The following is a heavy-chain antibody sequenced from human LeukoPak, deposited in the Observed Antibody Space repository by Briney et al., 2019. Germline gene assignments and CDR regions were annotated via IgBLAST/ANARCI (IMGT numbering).Heavy chain of an antibody. CDR2: ISSSSSYI. J-gene: IGHJ6*02. D-gene: IGHD2-15*01. CDR3: AKWGYCSGGSCSGMDV. V-gene: IGHV3-21*01. Sequence: GGSLRLSCAASGFTFSSYSVNWVRQAPGKGLEWVSSISSSSSYIYYADSVKGRFTISRDNAKNSLYLQMNSLRAEDTAVYYCAKWGYCSGGSCSGMDVWGQGTTVTVSS. CDR1: GFTFSSYS.